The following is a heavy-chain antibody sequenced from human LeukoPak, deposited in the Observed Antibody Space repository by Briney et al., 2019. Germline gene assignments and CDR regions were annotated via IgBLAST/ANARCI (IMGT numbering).Heavy chain of an antibody. CDR3: APIFGDYSDFDS. J-gene: IGHJ4*02. V-gene: IGHV4-34*01. CDR1: GGSLNVYY. CDR2: INHSGRT. Sequence: NPSETLSLTCAVFGGSLNVYYCSWIRQPPGRGLEWIGEINHSGRTYYNPSLKSRVTISLDKPMNQFSLRLSSATAADTAAYFCAPIFGDYSDFDSWDQGTLVTVSS. D-gene: IGHD4-17*01.